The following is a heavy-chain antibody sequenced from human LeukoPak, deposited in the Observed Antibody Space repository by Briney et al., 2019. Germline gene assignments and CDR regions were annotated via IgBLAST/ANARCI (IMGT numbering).Heavy chain of an antibody. D-gene: IGHD5-18*01. CDR2: ISSSSSSYI. J-gene: IGHJ6*03. V-gene: IGHV3-21*01. CDR1: GFTFSSYS. Sequence: PGGSLRLSCAASGFTFSSYSMNWVRQAPGKGLEWVSSISSSSSSYIYYADSVKGRFTISRDNAKNSLYLQMNSLRAEDTAVYYCARDRAGTAMPMISYYYYYMDVWGKGTTVTVSS. CDR3: ARDRAGTAMPMISYYYYYMDV.